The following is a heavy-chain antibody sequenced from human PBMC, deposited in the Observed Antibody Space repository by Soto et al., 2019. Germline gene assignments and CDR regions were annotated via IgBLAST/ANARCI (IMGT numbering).Heavy chain of an antibody. CDR3: ARDWVTMVRGVIKGWFDP. D-gene: IGHD3-10*01. Sequence: ASVKVSCKASGGTFSSYAISWVRQAPGQGLEWMGGIIPIFGTANYAQKFQGRVTITADESTSTAYMELSSLRSEDTAVYYCARDWVTMVRGVIKGWFDPWGQGTLVTVSS. CDR1: GGTFSSYA. V-gene: IGHV1-69*13. CDR2: IIPIFGTA. J-gene: IGHJ5*02.